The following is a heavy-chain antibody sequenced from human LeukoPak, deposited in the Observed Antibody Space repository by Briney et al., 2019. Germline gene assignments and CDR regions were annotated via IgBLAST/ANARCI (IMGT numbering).Heavy chain of an antibody. J-gene: IGHJ4*02. CDR3: ARDLSGSFDY. V-gene: IGHV6-1*01. Sequence: SQTLSLTCAISGDSVSTNSAAWNWIRQSPPRGLEWLGRTYYRSKWYNDYAISVRSRITINPDTSRDQFSLQLNSVTPEDTAVYYCARDLSGSFDYWGQGTLVTVSS. CDR1: GDSVSTNSAA. CDR2: TYYRSKWYN. D-gene: IGHD1-14*01.